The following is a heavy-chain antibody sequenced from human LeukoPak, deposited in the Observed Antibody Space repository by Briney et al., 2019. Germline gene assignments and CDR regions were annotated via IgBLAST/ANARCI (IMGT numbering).Heavy chain of an antibody. CDR2: IWYDGSNK. CDR1: RFTFSTYG. J-gene: IGHJ4*02. D-gene: IGHD3-22*01. Sequence: GRSLRLSCAASRFTFSTYGMHWVRQAPGKGLEWVTNIWYDGSNKYYADSVKGRFTISRDNSKNTLYLQMNSLRAEDTAVYYCARGLFNYDNSGLNYWGQGTRVTVSS. V-gene: IGHV3-33*08. CDR3: ARGLFNYDNSGLNY.